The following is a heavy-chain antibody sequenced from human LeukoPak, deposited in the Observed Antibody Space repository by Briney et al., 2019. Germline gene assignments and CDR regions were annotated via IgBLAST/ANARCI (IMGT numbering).Heavy chain of an antibody. CDR2: IYSGGST. CDR3: ASLYYDILTGYSEYFQH. CDR1: GFTVSSNY. V-gene: IGHV3-53*01. J-gene: IGHJ1*01. D-gene: IGHD3-9*01. Sequence: PGGSLRLSCAASGFTVSSNYMSWVRQPPGKGLEWVSVIYSGGSTYYADSVKGRFTISRDNSKNTLYLQMNSLRAEDTAVYYCASLYYDILTGYSEYFQHWGQGTLVTVSS.